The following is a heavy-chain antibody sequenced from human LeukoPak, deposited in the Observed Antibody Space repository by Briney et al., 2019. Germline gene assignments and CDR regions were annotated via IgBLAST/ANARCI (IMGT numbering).Heavy chain of an antibody. D-gene: IGHD2-2*01. CDR3: ARGYCSSTSCYLGAFDI. CDR2: IYYSGST. CDR1: GESFSGYF. J-gene: IGHJ3*02. Sequence: SETLSLTCAVSGESFSGYFWTWIRQPPGRGLEWIGSIYYSGSTYYNPSLKSRVTISVDTSKNQFSLKLSSVTAADTAVYYCARGYCSSTSCYLGAFDIWGQGTMVTVSS. V-gene: IGHV4-34*01.